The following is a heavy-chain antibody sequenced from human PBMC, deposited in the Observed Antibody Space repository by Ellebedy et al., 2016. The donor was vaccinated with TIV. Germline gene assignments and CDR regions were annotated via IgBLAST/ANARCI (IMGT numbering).Heavy chain of an antibody. V-gene: IGHV4-34*01. D-gene: IGHD3-10*01. Sequence: SETLSLTXAVYGGSFSGYYWSWIRQPPGKGLEWIGEINHSGSTNYNPSLKSRVTISVDTSKNQFSLKLSSVTAADTAVYYCARRGYYGPRSWFDPWGQGTLVTVSS. CDR3: ARRGYYGPRSWFDP. CDR2: INHSGST. CDR1: GGSFSGYY. J-gene: IGHJ5*02.